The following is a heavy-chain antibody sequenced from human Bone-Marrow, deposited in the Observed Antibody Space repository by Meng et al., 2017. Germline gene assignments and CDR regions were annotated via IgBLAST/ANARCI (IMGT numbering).Heavy chain of an antibody. V-gene: IGHV1-2*06. CDR2: IDPGSGGT. Sequence: ASVKVSCKPSGYTFTAYWLHWVRLAPGQGLEWMGRIDPGSGGTQYPQNFQGRVLMTRDTSISTTYMELSGLRSDDTAVYYCVRDENISLGKLFGDYWGQGALVTGSS. D-gene: IGHD2-21*01. CDR3: VRDENISLGKLFGDY. J-gene: IGHJ4*02. CDR1: GYTFTAYW.